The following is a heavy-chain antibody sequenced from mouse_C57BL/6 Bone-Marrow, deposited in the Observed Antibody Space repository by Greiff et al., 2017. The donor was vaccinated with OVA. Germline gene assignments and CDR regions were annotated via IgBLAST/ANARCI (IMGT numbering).Heavy chain of an antibody. V-gene: IGHV5-4*03. CDR3: ASHLFAY. J-gene: IGHJ3*01. CDR1: GFTFSSYA. Sequence: EVKLVESGGGLVKPGGSLKLSCAASGFTFSSYAMSWVRQTPEKRLEWVATICDGGSYTYYPDNVKGRFTISRDNAKNNLYLQMSHLKSEDTAMYYCASHLFAYWGQGTLVTVSA. CDR2: ICDGGSYT.